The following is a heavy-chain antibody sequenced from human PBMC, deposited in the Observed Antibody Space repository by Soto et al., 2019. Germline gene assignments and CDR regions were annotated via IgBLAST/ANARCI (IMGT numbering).Heavy chain of an antibody. CDR2: ISAYNGNT. Sequence: GASVKVSCKASGYTFMSYGISWVRQAPGQGLEWMGWISAYNGNTNYAQKLQGRVTMTTDTSTSTAYMELRSLRSEDTAVYYCARSDWDHYYDSSGYYYWGQGTLVTVSS. J-gene: IGHJ4*02. CDR3: ARSDWDHYYDSSGYYY. D-gene: IGHD3-22*01. V-gene: IGHV1-18*01. CDR1: GYTFMSYG.